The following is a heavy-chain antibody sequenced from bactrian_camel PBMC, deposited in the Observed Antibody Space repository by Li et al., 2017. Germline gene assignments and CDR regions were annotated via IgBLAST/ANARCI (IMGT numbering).Heavy chain of an antibody. J-gene: IGHJ4*01. CDR3: AADTVRWTCSWFKTDYPH. CDR1: GYPHRSYC. CDR2: IYTAASDS. V-gene: IGHV3S6*01. D-gene: IGHD6*01. Sequence: VQLVESGGGSVQAGGSLNFSCEVSGYPHRSYCMGWFRQVPGEEREAVAAIYTAASDSYYADFVKGRFTISRDNAKNTLFLDMNNLEPEDTAMYYCAADTVRWTCSWFKTDYPHWGQGTQVTVS.